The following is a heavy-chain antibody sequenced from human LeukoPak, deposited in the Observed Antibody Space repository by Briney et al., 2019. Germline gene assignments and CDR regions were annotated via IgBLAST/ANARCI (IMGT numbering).Heavy chain of an antibody. CDR2: IYYSGST. D-gene: IGHD3-22*01. J-gene: IGHJ4*02. CDR3: ARGRYVYDSSGYHSFDY. Sequence: PSETLSLTCTVSGGSISSSSYYWGWIRQPPGKGLEWIGSIYYSGSTYYNPSLKSRVTISVDTSKNQFSLKLSSVTAADTAVYYCARGRYVYDSSGYHSFDYWGQGTLVTVSS. CDR1: GGSISSSSYY. V-gene: IGHV4-39*07.